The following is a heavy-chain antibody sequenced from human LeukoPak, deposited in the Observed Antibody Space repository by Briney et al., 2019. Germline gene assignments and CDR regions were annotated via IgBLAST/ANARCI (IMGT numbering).Heavy chain of an antibody. Sequence: PGGSLRLSCAASGFTFSSYWMNWARQAPGKGLEWVASINHNGNVNYYVDSVKGRFTISRDNAKNSLYLQMNSLRAEDTAVYYCARDRIAVAGYYYYYGMDVWGQGTTVTVSS. J-gene: IGHJ6*02. V-gene: IGHV3-7*01. CDR1: GFTFSSYW. D-gene: IGHD6-19*01. CDR2: INHNGNVN. CDR3: ARDRIAVAGYYYYYGMDV.